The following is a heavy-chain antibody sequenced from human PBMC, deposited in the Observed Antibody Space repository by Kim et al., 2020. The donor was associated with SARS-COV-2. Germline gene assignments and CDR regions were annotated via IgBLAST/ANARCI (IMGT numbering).Heavy chain of an antibody. CDR3: ARGAAVADTYYFTS. CDR1: GFTFSTYA. V-gene: IGHV3-23*01. CDR2: IIDTGDAT. J-gene: IGHJ4*02. Sequence: GGSLRLSCAASGFTFSTYAMSWVRQAPGKGLEWVSSIIDTGDATYYADSVRCRFTISRDNSKKTLFLQINSLRCDDTAIYYCARGAAVADTYYFTSWGQGTLVTVSS. D-gene: IGHD6-19*01.